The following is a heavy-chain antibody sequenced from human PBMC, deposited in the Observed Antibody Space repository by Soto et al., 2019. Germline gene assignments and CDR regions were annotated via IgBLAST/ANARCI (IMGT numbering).Heavy chain of an antibody. J-gene: IGHJ6*03. CDR1: GFNFNNYA. V-gene: IGHV3-23*01. CDR2: VTVAGDVT. Sequence: EVHLLESGGGLVQPGGSLRLSCAASGFNFNNYAFNWVGQAPGRGLEWVSTVTVAGDVTYDADSVRGRFTISRDNSRSTLFLQMNSLRAEDTAVYYCARSGCYYPACYPYYYYVDVWGKGPTVTVSS. D-gene: IGHD3-9*01. CDR3: ARSGCYYPACYPYYYYVDV.